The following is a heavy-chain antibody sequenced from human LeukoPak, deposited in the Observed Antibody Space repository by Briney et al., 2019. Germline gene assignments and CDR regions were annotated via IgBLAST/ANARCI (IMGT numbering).Heavy chain of an antibody. CDR2: ISAYNGNT. D-gene: IGHD3-10*02. Sequence: GASVKVSCKASGYTFTSYGISWVRQAPGQGLEWMGWISAYNGNTNYAQKLQGRVTMTTDTSTSTAYMELRSLRSDDTAVYYCARDVTISDLFGSAAVFGGWGYYYYGMDVWGQGTTVTVSS. CDR1: GYTFTSYG. CDR3: ARDVTISDLFGSAAVFGGWGYYYYGMDV. J-gene: IGHJ6*02. V-gene: IGHV1-18*01.